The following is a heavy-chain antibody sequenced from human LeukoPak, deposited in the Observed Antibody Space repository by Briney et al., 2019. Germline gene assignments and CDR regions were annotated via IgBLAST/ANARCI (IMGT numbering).Heavy chain of an antibody. CDR1: GYTLTSYY. V-gene: IGHV1-46*01. CDR3: ANQEWLRFNLNAFDI. Sequence: ASVKVSCKASGYTLTSYYLHWVRQAPGQGLEWMGIINPSGGSTNYAQKFQGRVTMTRDMSTRTVYMELSSLRFEDTAVYYCANQEWLRFNLNAFDIWGQGTMVTVSS. CDR2: INPSGGST. D-gene: IGHD5-12*01. J-gene: IGHJ3*02.